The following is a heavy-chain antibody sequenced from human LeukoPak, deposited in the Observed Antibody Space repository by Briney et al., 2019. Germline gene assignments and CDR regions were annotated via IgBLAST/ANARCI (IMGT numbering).Heavy chain of an antibody. J-gene: IGHJ4*02. CDR1: GFTFGSHW. V-gene: IGHV3-7*01. D-gene: IGHD5-18*01. CDR3: ARDLSGIAGYTYGRGIDY. CDR2: IKKDGSEK. Sequence: GGSLRLSCAASGFTFGSHWMSWVRQAPGKGLEWVANIKKDGSEKYYVDAVKGRFTISRDNAKTSLYLQMNSLRAEDTAVYYCARDLSGIAGYTYGRGIDYWGQGTLVTVSS.